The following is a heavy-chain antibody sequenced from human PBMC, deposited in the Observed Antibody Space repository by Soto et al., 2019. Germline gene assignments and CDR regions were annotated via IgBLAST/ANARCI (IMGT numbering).Heavy chain of an antibody. V-gene: IGHV3-74*01. D-gene: IGHD2-21*02. CDR1: GFTFSSYW. J-gene: IGHJ6*02. Sequence: EVQLVESGGGLVQSGGSLRLSCAASGFTFSSYWMHWVRQAPGKGLVWVSRINSDGSRTGYADSVKGRFTSSRDNAKNTRYLQMNSLRAEDTAVYYCATGRDSREVDHYYGMDVWGQGTTVTVSS. CDR2: INSDGSRT. CDR3: ATGRDSREVDHYYGMDV.